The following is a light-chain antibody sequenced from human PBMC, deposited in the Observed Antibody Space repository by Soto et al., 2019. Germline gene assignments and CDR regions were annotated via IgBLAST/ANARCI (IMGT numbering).Light chain of an antibody. V-gene: IGKV3-20*01. CDR3: HQYAYSPQT. J-gene: IGKJ5*01. Sequence: EVVLTQSPGTLSLSPGERATLSCRASQSVGNNFLAWYQQKPGQAPRLLIYNAFSRATGIPDRFSGSGSGTDFTLTVSRLETDDFAVYYCHQYAYSPQTFGQGTRLEIK. CDR2: NAF. CDR1: QSVGNNF.